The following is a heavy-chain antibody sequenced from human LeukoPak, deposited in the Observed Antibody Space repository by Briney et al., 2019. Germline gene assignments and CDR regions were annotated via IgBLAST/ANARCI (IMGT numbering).Heavy chain of an antibody. D-gene: IGHD3-16*02. CDR3: AKERRVWGSYRHHFDY. V-gene: IGHV3-23*01. CDR1: GFTFSSYA. J-gene: IGHJ4*02. Sequence: PGGSLRLSCAASGFTFSSYAMSWVRQAPGKGLEWVSAISGSGGSTYYADSVKGRFTISRDNSKNTLYLQMNSLRAEGTAVYYCAKERRVWGSYRHHFDYWGQGTLVTVSS. CDR2: ISGSGGST.